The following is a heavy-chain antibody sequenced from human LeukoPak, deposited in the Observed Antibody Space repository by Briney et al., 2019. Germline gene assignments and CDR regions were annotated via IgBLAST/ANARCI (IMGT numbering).Heavy chain of an antibody. J-gene: IGHJ3*02. D-gene: IGHD4-17*01. CDR3: ARFTGDYVSTSAFDI. Sequence: SVKVSCKASGGTFSSYAISWVRQAPGQGLEWMGGIIPIFGTANYAQKFQGRVTITADESTSTAYMGLSSLRSEDTAVYYCARFTGDYVSTSAFDIWGQGTMVTVSS. CDR2: IIPIFGTA. V-gene: IGHV1-69*13. CDR1: GGTFSSYA.